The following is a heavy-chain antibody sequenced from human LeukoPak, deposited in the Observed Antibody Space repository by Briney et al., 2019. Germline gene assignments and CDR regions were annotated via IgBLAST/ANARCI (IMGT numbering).Heavy chain of an antibody. CDR3: AKGSGINHYHWIDP. V-gene: IGHV3-23*01. D-gene: IGHD1-14*01. J-gene: IGHJ5*02. CDR1: GFTFSSYG. Sequence: SLRLSCAASGFTFSSYGMNWVRQAPGKGLEWVSGISGGGGSTYYADSVKGRFTISRDNSKNTLYLQMDSLRAEDTALYYCAKGSGINHYHWIDPWGQGTLVTVSS. CDR2: ISGGGGST.